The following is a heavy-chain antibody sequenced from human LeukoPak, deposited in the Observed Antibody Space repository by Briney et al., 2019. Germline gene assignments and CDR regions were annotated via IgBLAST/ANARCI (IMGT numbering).Heavy chain of an antibody. Sequence: GESLKISCKDSGTSFTDYLIGWGRKPPGEGLGWMGIIYPGDSETRYSPSLEGQVTISADKSISAASLEWSSLKASDTAMYYCATPYPREYCSSSACYFKYWGQGTLVTVSS. CDR1: GTSFTDYL. CDR2: IYPGDSET. J-gene: IGHJ4*02. V-gene: IGHV5-51*06. D-gene: IGHD2/OR15-2a*01. CDR3: ATPYPREYCSSSACYFKY.